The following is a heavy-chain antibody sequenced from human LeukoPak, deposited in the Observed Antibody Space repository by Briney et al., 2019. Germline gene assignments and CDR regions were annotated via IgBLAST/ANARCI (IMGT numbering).Heavy chain of an antibody. V-gene: IGHV3-30*18. Sequence: PGGSLRLSCAASGFSFSSYGIHWVRQAPGEGLEWVAVISYDGRYKYYADSVKGRFTISRDNSKNTLYLQMNSLRAEDTAVYYCAKEGYCSGGSCEYFGGDAFDIWGQGTMVTVSS. D-gene: IGHD2-15*01. CDR1: GFSFSSYG. J-gene: IGHJ3*02. CDR2: ISYDGRYK. CDR3: AKEGYCSGGSCEYFGGDAFDI.